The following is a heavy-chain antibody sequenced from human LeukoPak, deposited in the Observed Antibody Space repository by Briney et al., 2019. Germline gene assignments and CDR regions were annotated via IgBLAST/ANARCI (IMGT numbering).Heavy chain of an antibody. Sequence: SETLSLTCTVSGGSISSYYWSWIRQPPGKGLEWIGYIYYSGSTNYNPSLKSRVTISVDTSKNQFSLKLSSVTAADTAVYYCARVGYYDSSGHTYFDYWGQGTLVTVSS. CDR3: ARVGYYDSSGHTYFDY. J-gene: IGHJ4*02. CDR1: GGSISSYY. CDR2: IYYSGST. D-gene: IGHD3-22*01. V-gene: IGHV4-59*01.